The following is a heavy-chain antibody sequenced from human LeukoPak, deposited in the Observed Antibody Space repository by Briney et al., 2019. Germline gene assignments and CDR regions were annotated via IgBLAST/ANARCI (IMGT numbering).Heavy chain of an antibody. J-gene: IGHJ4*02. CDR1: GHTFTSYY. Sequence: ASVKVSCKASGHTFTSYYMHWVRQAPGQGLEWMGIINPSGGSTSYAQKFQGRVTMTRDTSTSTVYMELSSLRSEDTAVYYCARDSGYSSGWYRFDYSGYYFDYWGQGTLVTVSS. CDR2: INPSGGST. V-gene: IGHV1-46*01. CDR3: ARDSGYSSGWYRFDYSGYYFDY. D-gene: IGHD6-19*01.